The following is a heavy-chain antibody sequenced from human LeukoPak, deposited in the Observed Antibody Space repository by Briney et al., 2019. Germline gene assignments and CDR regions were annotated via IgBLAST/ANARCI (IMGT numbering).Heavy chain of an antibody. CDR3: ARDLGAQTMVFFDP. CDR2: INPSGGGT. V-gene: IGHV1-46*01. Sequence: ASVKVSCKASGYTFTSYYIHWGGQAPGQGLEWMGIINPSGGGTNYAQKFQARVTMTRDPSTSTVYMELSSLRSEDTAVYYCARDLGAQTMVFFDPWGQGTLVTVSS. D-gene: IGHD4/OR15-4a*01. CDR1: GYTFTSYY. J-gene: IGHJ5*02.